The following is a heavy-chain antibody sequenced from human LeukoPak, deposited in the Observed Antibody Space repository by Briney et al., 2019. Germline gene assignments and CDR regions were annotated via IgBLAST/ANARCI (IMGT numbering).Heavy chain of an antibody. CDR1: GGSISSSSYY. D-gene: IGHD2-2*01. CDR3: ARLSRRDIVVVPAAPGPDY. CDR2: IYYSGST. Sequence: SETLSLTCTVSGGSISSSSYYWGWIRQPPGKGREWIGSIYYSGSTYYNPSRNSRVTISVDTSKNQFSLKLSSVTAADTAVYYCARLSRRDIVVVPAAPGPDYWGQGTLVTVSS. V-gene: IGHV4-39*01. J-gene: IGHJ4*02.